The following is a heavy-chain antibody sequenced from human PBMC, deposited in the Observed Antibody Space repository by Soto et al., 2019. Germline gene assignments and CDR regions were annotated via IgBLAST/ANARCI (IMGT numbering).Heavy chain of an antibody. Sequence: SETLSLTCTVSGGSISSGDYYWSWIRQPPGKGLEWIGYIYYSGSTYYNPSLKSRVTISVDTSKNQFSLKLSSVTAADTAVYYCAREILWFAEYGGGNWFDPWGQGTLVTVSS. V-gene: IGHV4-30-4*01. CDR1: GGSISSGDYY. J-gene: IGHJ5*02. CDR2: IYYSGST. D-gene: IGHD3-10*01. CDR3: AREILWFAEYGGGNWFDP.